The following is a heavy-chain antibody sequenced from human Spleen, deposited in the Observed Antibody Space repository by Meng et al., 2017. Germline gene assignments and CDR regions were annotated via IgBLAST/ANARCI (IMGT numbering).Heavy chain of an antibody. V-gene: IGHV4-34*01. CDR2: INHSGST. CDR1: GGSFSDYY. J-gene: IGHJ4*02. D-gene: IGHD2-15*01. CDR3: ARGRGWSSHIDY. Sequence: QVQRHQCVVGLLKPAETLSLTCAVYGGSFSDYYWSWIRQPPGKGLEWIGEINHSGSTNYNPSLKSRVTISVDTSKNQFSLKLSSVTAADTAVYYCARGRGWSSHIDYWGQGTLVTVSS.